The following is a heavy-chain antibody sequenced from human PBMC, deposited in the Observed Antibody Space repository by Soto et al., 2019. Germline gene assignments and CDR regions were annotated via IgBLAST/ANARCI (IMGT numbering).Heavy chain of an antibody. V-gene: IGHV5-51*01. J-gene: IGHJ6*02. CDR3: ARHSNWGLNYYYGMDV. D-gene: IGHD7-27*01. Sequence: GESLKISCKGSGYSFTSYWIGWVRQMPGKGLERMGIIYPGDSDTKYSPSFQGQVTMSADKSISIVYLQWSSLKTSDTAMYYCARHSNWGLNYYYGMDVWGQGTTVTVSS. CDR1: GYSFTSYW. CDR2: IYPGDSDT.